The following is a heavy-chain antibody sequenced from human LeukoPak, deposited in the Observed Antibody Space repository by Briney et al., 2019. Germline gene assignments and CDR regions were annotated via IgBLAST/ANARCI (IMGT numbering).Heavy chain of an antibody. CDR3: AEDQKLQPFHY. J-gene: IGHJ4*02. CDR2: IQFDGSEE. V-gene: IGHV3-30*02. D-gene: IGHD2-15*01. Sequence: GGSLRLSCAASGFTFSTYGMHWVRQAPGKGLEWVAFIQFDGSEEFYADSVKGRFTISRDNSKNTLYLQMNSLRAEDTSVYYCAEDQKLQPFHYWGQGTLVTVSS. CDR1: GFTFSTYG.